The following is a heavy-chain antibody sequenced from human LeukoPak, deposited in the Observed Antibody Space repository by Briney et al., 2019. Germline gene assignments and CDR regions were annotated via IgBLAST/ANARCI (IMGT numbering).Heavy chain of an antibody. V-gene: IGHV3-21*01. Sequence: GGSLRLSCAASGFTLSIYAMSWVRQAPGKGLEWVSSISSSSRSYIYYADSVKGRFTISRDNAKNSLYLQMNSLRAEDTAVYYCAREHSGYDFPGRDYYYMDVWGKGTTVTVSS. CDR2: ISSSSRSYI. D-gene: IGHD5-12*01. CDR3: AREHSGYDFPGRDYYYMDV. CDR1: GFTLSIYA. J-gene: IGHJ6*03.